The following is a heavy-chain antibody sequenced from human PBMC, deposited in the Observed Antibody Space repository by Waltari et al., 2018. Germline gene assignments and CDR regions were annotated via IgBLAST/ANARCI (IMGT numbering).Heavy chain of an antibody. J-gene: IGHJ4*02. V-gene: IGHV3-7*03. Sequence: EVQLVDSGGGLVQPGGSLRLSCAASGFTFRSNWLSWVRQARGRGREWLANIKPDGSQQYYVDSVRGRFSISRDNAKNSLYLQLNSLRAEDTAIYYCARDFNWGWDFWGQGTLVTVSS. D-gene: IGHD7-27*01. CDR3: ARDFNWGWDF. CDR1: GFTFRSNW. CDR2: IKPDGSQQ.